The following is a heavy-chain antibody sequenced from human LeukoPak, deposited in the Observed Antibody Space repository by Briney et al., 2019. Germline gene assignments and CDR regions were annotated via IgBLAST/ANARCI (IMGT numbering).Heavy chain of an antibody. Sequence: ASVKVSCKASGYMFTGYYKHWVRQAPGQGLEWMGWINPNSGGTNYAQKFQGRVTMTRDTSISTAYMDLNRLRSDDTAVYYCARVVAVTGTPVYYMDVWGKGTTVTVSS. CDR1: GYMFTGYY. V-gene: IGHV1-2*02. CDR3: ARVVAVTGTPVYYMDV. D-gene: IGHD6-19*01. CDR2: INPNSGGT. J-gene: IGHJ6*03.